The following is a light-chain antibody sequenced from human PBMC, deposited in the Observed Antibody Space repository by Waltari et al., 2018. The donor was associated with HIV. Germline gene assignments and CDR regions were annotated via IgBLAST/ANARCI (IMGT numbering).Light chain of an antibody. CDR2: EVT. J-gene: IGLJ2*01. V-gene: IGLV2-23*02. CDR3: CSYAGSSIVI. Sequence: QSALTQAASVSGSPGPSITISCSGTSSDVGSYNLVSWYQQYPGKAPKVVIYEVTKRPPGVSNRFSGSKSGNTASLTISGLQAEDEADYYCCSYAGSSIVIFGGGTTLTVL. CDR1: SSDVGSYNL.